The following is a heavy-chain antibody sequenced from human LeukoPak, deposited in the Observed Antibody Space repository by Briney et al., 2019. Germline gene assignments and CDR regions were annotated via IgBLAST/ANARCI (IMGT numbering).Heavy chain of an antibody. CDR1: GYTFTSYG. D-gene: IGHD3-3*01. V-gene: IGHV1-18*01. Sequence: ASGKVSCKASGYTFTSYGISGVRQAPGHGLEGWGWFSAYNGNTDYAQKLQGRVTMTTDTSTSTAYMELRSLRSDDTAVYYCARDREWILGYRNYYMDVWGKGTTVTVSS. J-gene: IGHJ6*03. CDR2: FSAYNGNT. CDR3: ARDREWILGYRNYYMDV.